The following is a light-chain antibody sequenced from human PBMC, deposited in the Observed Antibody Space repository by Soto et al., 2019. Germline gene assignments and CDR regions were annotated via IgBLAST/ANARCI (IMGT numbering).Light chain of an antibody. J-gene: IGKJ2*03. CDR1: QSINSNF. CDR2: GAS. CDR3: QLYGIYMFS. V-gene: IGKV3-20*01. Sequence: GWTQKPGPLSLSPGERVTLSCRTSQSINSNFLSWFQQKPGQPPRLLLYGASKRAAGTPDRFSGAGSGTDFTLIISRLEPEDSTIYRCQLYGIYMFSFG.